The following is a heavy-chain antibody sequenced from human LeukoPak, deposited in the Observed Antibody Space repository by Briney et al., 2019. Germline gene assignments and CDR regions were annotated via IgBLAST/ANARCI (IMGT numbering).Heavy chain of an antibody. Sequence: SETLSLTCTVSGYSISSGYYWGWIRQPPGKGLEWIGSIYHSGSTNYNPSLKSRVTISVDTSKNQFSLKLSSVTAADTAVYYCARGPVFDYWGQGTLVTVSS. J-gene: IGHJ4*02. CDR1: GYSISSGYY. CDR3: ARGPVFDY. CDR2: IYHSGST. V-gene: IGHV4-38-2*02.